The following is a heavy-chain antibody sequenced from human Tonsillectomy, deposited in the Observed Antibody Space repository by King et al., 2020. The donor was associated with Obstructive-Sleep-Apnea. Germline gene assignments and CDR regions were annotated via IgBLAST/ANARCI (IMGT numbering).Heavy chain of an antibody. Sequence: VQLVESGGGVVQPGRSLRLSCAASGFTFSSYGMHWVRQAPGKGLEWVAFVRYDGSNKYYADSVKGRFTISRDNSNNTLYLQMNSLRADETAVYYCAKNEPYSSRWYSSLNYYYYGMDVWGQGTTVTVSS. CDR2: VRYDGSNK. D-gene: IGHD6-13*01. V-gene: IGHV3-30*02. J-gene: IGHJ6*02. CDR1: GFTFSSYG. CDR3: AKNEPYSSRWYSSLNYYYYGMDV.